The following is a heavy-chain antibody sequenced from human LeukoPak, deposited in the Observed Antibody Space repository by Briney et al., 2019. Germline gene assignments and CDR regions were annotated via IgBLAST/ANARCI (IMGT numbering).Heavy chain of an antibody. CDR3: AKDAMAAGRYFDY. Sequence: ETLSLTCAVYGGSFSGYYWSWIRQPPGKGLEWVSAISGSGGSTYYADSVKGRFTISRDNSKNTLYLQMNSLRAEDTAVYYCAKDAMAAGRYFDYWGQGTLVTVSS. CDR1: GGSFSGYY. J-gene: IGHJ4*02. D-gene: IGHD5-24*01. V-gene: IGHV3-23*01. CDR2: ISGSGGST.